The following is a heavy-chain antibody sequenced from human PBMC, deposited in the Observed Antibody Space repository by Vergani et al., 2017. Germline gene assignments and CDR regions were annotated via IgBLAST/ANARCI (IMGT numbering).Heavy chain of an antibody. D-gene: IGHD2-2*01. CDR1: GYTFTSYG. J-gene: IGHJ6*02. Sequence: QVQLVQSGAEVKKPGASVKVSCKASGYTFTSYGISWVRQAPGQGLEWMGWISAYNGNTNYAQKLQGRVTMTTDTSTSTAYMELRSLRSDDTAVYYSAGDPNIVVVPAAPYYYYYYGMDVWGQGTTVTVPS. V-gene: IGHV1-18*04. CDR2: ISAYNGNT. CDR3: AGDPNIVVVPAAPYYYYYYGMDV.